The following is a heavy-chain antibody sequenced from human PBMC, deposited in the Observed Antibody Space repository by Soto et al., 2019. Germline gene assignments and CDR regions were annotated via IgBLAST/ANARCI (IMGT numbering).Heavy chain of an antibody. V-gene: IGHV4-59*13. CDR3: ARANWDSEY. J-gene: IGHJ4*02. CDR1: GGSINNNY. CDR2: IYYTGST. Sequence: QVHLQASGPGLVKPSETLSLTCTVSGGSINNNYWSWIRQPPGKGLERMGYIYYTGSTNYNPSLMSRVTMSVDTSKNQFSLNLTALTAADMAIYSCARANWDSEYWGQGTLVTVSS. D-gene: IGHD7-27*01.